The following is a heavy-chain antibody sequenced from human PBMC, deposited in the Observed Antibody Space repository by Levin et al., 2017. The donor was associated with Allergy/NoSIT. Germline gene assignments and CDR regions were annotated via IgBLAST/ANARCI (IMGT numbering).Heavy chain of an antibody. CDR1: GFTFSNAW. J-gene: IGHJ4*02. Sequence: PGGSLRLSCAASGFTFSNAWMNWVRQAPGKGLEWVGRIKRKTDGGTTDYGAPVTGRFSISRDDSKNTLHLEMNSLQTEDTAVYYCTTDGSPDYVWGSYRTRNYFHYWGQGTLVTVSS. CDR3: TTDGSPDYVWGSYRTRNYFHY. V-gene: IGHV3-15*01. CDR2: IKRKTDGGTT. D-gene: IGHD3-16*02.